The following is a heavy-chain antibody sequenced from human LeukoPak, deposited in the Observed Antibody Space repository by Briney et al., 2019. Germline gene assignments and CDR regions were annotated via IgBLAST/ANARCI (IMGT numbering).Heavy chain of an antibody. V-gene: IGHV3-21*01. J-gene: IGHJ4*02. Sequence: GGSLRLSRAASGFTFSSYSMNWVRQAPGKGLEWVSSISSSSSYIYYADSVKGRFTISRDNDKNSLYLQMNSLRAEDTAVYYCARDVLLWFGELSPFDYWGQGTLVTVSS. CDR1: GFTFSSYS. CDR3: ARDVLLWFGELSPFDY. CDR2: ISSSSSYI. D-gene: IGHD3-10*01.